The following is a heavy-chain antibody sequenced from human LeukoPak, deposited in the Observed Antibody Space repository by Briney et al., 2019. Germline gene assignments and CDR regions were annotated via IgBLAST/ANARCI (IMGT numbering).Heavy chain of an antibody. V-gene: IGHV3-23*01. D-gene: IGHD4-17*01. Sequence: GGSLRLSCAASGFTFSSYAMSWVRQAPGKGLEWVSAISGGGGSTYYADSVKGRFTISRDNSKNTLYLQMNSLRAEDTAIYYCAKSPSTVTTGGDDAFDLWGQGTMVTVSS. CDR2: ISGGGGST. CDR1: GFTFSSYA. CDR3: AKSPSTVTTGGDDAFDL. J-gene: IGHJ3*01.